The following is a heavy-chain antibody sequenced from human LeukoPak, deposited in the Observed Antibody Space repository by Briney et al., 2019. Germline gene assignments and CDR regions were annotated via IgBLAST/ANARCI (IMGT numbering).Heavy chain of an antibody. D-gene: IGHD3-10*01. J-gene: IGHJ5*02. Sequence: ASVKVSCKASGYTFTSYDINWVRQATGQGLEWMGWMNPNSDNTGYAQKFQGRVTITRNTSISTAYMELSSLRSEDTAVYYCARGSGTSNWFDPWGQGTLVTVSS. CDR1: GYTFTSYD. CDR3: ARGSGTSNWFDP. V-gene: IGHV1-8*03. CDR2: MNPNSDNT.